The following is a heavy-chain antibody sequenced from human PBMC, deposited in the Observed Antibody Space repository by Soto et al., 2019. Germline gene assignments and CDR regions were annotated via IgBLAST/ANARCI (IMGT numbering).Heavy chain of an antibody. CDR1: GFTLTSYE. CDR3: ARERPSSDFWSGYSFGMDV. Sequence: LRLSCEASGFTLTSYEMNWVRQAPGKGLEWVSYISSGGQTIYYADSVKGRFTISRDNAKNSLYLQMNSLRGEDAAVYYCARERPSSDFWSGYSFGMDVWGQGTTVTVSS. J-gene: IGHJ6*02. CDR2: ISSGGQTI. V-gene: IGHV3-48*03. D-gene: IGHD3-3*01.